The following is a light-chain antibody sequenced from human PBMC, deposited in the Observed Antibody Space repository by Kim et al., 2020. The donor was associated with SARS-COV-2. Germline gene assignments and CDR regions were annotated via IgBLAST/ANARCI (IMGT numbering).Light chain of an antibody. J-gene: IGLJ1*01. V-gene: IGLV3-1*01. Sequence: PGETASSTFSGDKLGAYSVAWYQQKPGQSPVVVIYQDNQQPSGIPDRCSGSTSGNTATLTISGTQAMEEADYYCRAWDSSTINYVFGAGTKVTVL. CDR1: KLGAYS. CDR3: RAWDSSTINYV. CDR2: QDN.